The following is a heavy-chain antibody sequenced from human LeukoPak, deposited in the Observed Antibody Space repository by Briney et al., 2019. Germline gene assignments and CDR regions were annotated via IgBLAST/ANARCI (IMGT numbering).Heavy chain of an antibody. J-gene: IGHJ4*02. V-gene: IGHV3-23*01. Sequence: GGSLRLSRASSGFTFSSYAMSWVRQAPGKGLEWVSAISGSGGSTYYADSVKGRFTISRDNSKNTLYLQMNSLRAEDTAVYYCAKDLGATGLLGSGSDYWGQGTLVTVSS. CDR3: AKDLGATGLLGSGSDY. CDR2: ISGSGGST. CDR1: GFTFSSYA. D-gene: IGHD2-15*01.